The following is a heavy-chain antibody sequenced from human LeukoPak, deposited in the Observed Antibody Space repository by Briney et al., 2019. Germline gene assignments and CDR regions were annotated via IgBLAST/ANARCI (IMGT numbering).Heavy chain of an antibody. J-gene: IGHJ4*02. CDR2: INHSGST. D-gene: IGHD5-24*01. CDR1: GGSFSGYY. V-gene: IGHV4-34*01. Sequence: PSETLSLTCAVYGGSFSGYYWSWIRQPPGKGLEWIGEINHSGSTNYNPSLKSRVTISVDTSKNQFSLKLSSVTAADTAVYYCARGPSVEIRLPRFDYWGQGTLVTVSS. CDR3: ARGPSVEIRLPRFDY.